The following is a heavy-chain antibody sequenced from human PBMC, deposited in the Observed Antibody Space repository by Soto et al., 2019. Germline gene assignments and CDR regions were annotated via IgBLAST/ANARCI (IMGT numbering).Heavy chain of an antibody. CDR2: IWYDGSNK. V-gene: IGHV3-33*01. J-gene: IGHJ6*02. CDR1: GFTFSSYG. CDR3: AREYPYCSGGSCYGYYYGMDV. Sequence: QVQLVESGGGVVQPGRSLRLSCAASGFTFSSYGMHWVRQAPGKGLEWVAVIWYDGSNKYYADSVKGRFTISRDNSKNTLYLQMNSLRAEDTAVYCCAREYPYCSGGSCYGYYYGMDVWGQGTTVTVSS. D-gene: IGHD2-15*01.